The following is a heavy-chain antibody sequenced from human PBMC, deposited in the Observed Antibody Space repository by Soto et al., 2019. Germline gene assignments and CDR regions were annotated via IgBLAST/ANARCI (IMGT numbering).Heavy chain of an antibody. CDR2: IQNGASRT. Sequence: LVESGGGLVQSGGSLRLSCAASGFTFNYYWMHCVRQVPGKGLLWVSHIQNGASRTNYADSVKGRFTISRDNAKNTLYLQMNGLRVEDTAVYFCARGERGGFDLWGQGTMVTISS. CDR3: ARGERGGFDL. J-gene: IGHJ3*01. CDR1: GFTFNYYW. V-gene: IGHV3-74*01. D-gene: IGHD1-26*01.